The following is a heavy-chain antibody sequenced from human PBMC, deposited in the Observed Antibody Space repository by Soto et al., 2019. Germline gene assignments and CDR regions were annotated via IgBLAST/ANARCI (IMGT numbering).Heavy chain of an antibody. D-gene: IGHD6-6*01. CDR2: INDSGST. V-gene: IGHV4-34*01. CDR3: GRGHMAARLKS. J-gene: IGHJ3*01. CDR1: GGSFSGYY. Sequence: QVQLQQWGAGLLKPSETLSLTCAVYGGSFSGYYCPWIRQPPRKGLEWIGEINDSGSTSYNPSLKSRVNISVDTSKNPFSLKLTYVTAADAAVYYCGRGHMAARLKSWGQGTMVTVSS.